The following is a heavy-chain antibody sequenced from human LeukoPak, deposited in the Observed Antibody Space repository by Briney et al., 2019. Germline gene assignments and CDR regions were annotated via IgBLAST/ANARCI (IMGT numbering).Heavy chain of an antibody. J-gene: IGHJ4*02. V-gene: IGHV3-21*01. CDR2: ISSSSSYI. CDR3: ARVFVRYSSSWYGARLYYFDY. Sequence: GGSLRLSCAASGFTFSSYSMNWVRQAPGKGLEWVSSISSSSSYIYYADSVKGRFTISRDNAKNSLYLQMNSLRAEDTAVYYCARVFVRYSSSWYGARLYYFDYWGQGTLVTVSS. D-gene: IGHD6-13*01. CDR1: GFTFSSYS.